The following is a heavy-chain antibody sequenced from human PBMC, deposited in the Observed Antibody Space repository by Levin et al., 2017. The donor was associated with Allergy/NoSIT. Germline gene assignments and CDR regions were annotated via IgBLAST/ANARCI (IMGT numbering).Heavy chain of an antibody. J-gene: IGHJ5*02. CDR3: ARGVGSRGGYWFDP. Sequence: PSETLSLTCTVSGGSISSYYWSWIRQPPGKGLEWIGYIYYSGSTNYNPSLKSRLTMSVDTSKNQFSLRLTSVTAADTAVYYCARGVGSRGGYWFDPWGQGTLVTVSS. CDR1: GGSISSYY. CDR2: IYYSGST. D-gene: IGHD6-19*01. V-gene: IGHV4-59*01.